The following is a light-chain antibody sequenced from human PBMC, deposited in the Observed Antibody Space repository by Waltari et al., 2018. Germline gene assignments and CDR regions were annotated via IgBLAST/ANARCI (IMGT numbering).Light chain of an antibody. Sequence: QSALTQPASVSGSPGQSITISCTGTSRDGGGYNYGSWYPQHPGKAPKLMIYDVSNRPSGVSNRFSDSKSGNTASLTIAGLQAEDEADYYCSSYTSSTVVFGGGTKLTVL. V-gene: IGLV2-14*03. CDR3: SSYTSSTVV. J-gene: IGLJ2*01. CDR1: SRDGGGYNY. CDR2: DVS.